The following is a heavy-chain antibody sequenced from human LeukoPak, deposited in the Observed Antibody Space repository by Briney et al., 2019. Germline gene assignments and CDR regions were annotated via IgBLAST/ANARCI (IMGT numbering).Heavy chain of an antibody. D-gene: IGHD3-10*01. CDR3: ARIMGGYYGSGSYYPPPFFDY. CDR2: ISSSSSYI. CDR1: GFTFSDYY. J-gene: IGHJ4*02. V-gene: IGHV3-21*01. Sequence: GGSLRLSCAASGFTFSDYYMSWVRQAPGKGLEWVSSISSSSSYIYYADSVKGRFTISRDNAKNSLYLQMNSLRAEDTAVYYCARIMGGYYGSGSYYPPPFFDYWGQGALVTVSS.